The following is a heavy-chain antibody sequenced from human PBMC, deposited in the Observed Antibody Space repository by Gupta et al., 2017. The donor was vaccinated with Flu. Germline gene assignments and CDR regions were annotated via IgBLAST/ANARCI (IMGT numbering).Heavy chain of an antibody. CDR2: IIPIFGTA. CDR3: ARIEYSSPLGGGYYGMDV. Sequence: QVQLVQSGAEVKKPGSSVKVSCKASGGTFSSYAISWVRQAPGQGLEWMGGIIPIFGTANYAQKFQGRVTITADKSTSTAYMELSSLRSEDTAVYYCARIEYSSPLGGGYYGMDVWGQGTTVTVSS. J-gene: IGHJ6*02. D-gene: IGHD6-6*01. V-gene: IGHV1-69*06. CDR1: GGTFSSYA.